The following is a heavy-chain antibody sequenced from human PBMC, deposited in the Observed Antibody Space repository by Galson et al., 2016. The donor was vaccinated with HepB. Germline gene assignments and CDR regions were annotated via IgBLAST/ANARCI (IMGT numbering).Heavy chain of an antibody. CDR2: INQSGST. CDR3: ARGRNDFVWGSYRFGWFDP. Sequence: ETLSLTCAVYGGSFSGYYWSWLRQPPGKGLEWIGEINQSGSTNYNPSLKSRVTISVDTSKNQFSLKLSSVTAADTAVYYCARGRNDFVWGSYRFGWFDPWGQGTLVTVSS. V-gene: IGHV4-34*01. CDR1: GGSFSGYY. J-gene: IGHJ5*02. D-gene: IGHD3-16*02.